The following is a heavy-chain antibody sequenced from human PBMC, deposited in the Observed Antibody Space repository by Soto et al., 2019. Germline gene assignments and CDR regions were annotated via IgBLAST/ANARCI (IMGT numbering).Heavy chain of an antibody. Sequence: GSLRLSCAASGFSFSTHYMNWVRQSPGKGLEWVSSINRDSTVIYYADSVKGRFTISRDNARNSLSLQMNSLRDEDTAVYYCLNGDYYVGPGTLVTVSS. CDR1: GFSFSTHY. J-gene: IGHJ4*02. D-gene: IGHD3-16*01. V-gene: IGHV3-48*02. CDR3: LNGDYY. CDR2: INRDSTVI.